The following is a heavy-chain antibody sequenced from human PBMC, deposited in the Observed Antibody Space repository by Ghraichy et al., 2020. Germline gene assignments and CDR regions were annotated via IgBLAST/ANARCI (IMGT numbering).Heavy chain of an antibody. V-gene: IGHV4-34*01. CDR2: INHSGST. D-gene: IGHD6-19*01. CDR1: GGSFSGYY. CDR3: ARGGIAVAGSYYFDY. Sequence: SETLSLTCAVYGGSFSGYYWSWIRQPPGKGLEWIGEINHSGSTNYNPSLKSRVTISVDTSKNQFSLKLSSVTAADTAVYYCARGGIAVAGSYYFDYWGQGTLVTVSS. J-gene: IGHJ4*02.